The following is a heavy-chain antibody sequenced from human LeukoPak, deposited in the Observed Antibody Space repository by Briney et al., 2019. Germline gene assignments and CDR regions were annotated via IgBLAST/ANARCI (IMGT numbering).Heavy chain of an antibody. J-gene: IGHJ4*02. CDR1: GGSISSYY. V-gene: IGHV4-4*07. Sequence: PSETLSLTGTVSGGSISSYYWSWIRRPAGKGLEWIGRIYTSGSTNYNPSLRSRVTMSVDTSKNQFSLQLSSVTAADTAVYYCARDSAMLTYFDYWGPGTLVTVSS. CDR2: IYTSGST. CDR3: ARDSAMLTYFDY. D-gene: IGHD5-18*01.